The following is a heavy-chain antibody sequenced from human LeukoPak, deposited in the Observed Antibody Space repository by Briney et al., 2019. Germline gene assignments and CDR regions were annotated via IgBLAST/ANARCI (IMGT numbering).Heavy chain of an antibody. CDR3: ARDSRWFGEVNYYYYMDV. V-gene: IGHV4-59*01. CDR1: GGSISSYY. Sequence: SETLSLTCTVSGGSISSYYWSWIRQPPVKGLEWIGYIYYSGSTNYNPSLKSRVTISVDTSKNQFSLKLSSVTAADTAVYYCARDSRWFGEVNYYYYMDVWGKGTTVTVSS. J-gene: IGHJ6*03. D-gene: IGHD3-10*01. CDR2: IYYSGST.